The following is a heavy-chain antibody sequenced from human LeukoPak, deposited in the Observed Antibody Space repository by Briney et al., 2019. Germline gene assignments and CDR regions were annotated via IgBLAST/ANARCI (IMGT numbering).Heavy chain of an antibody. CDR1: GFTFSSYG. V-gene: IGHV3-30*18. Sequence: GGSLRLSCAASGFTFSSYGIHWVRQTPGKGLEWVTLISYDGSNKYYADSVKGRFTISRDNSKNTLYLQMDSLRAEDTAVYYCAKDAPAIFEVEHYGMDVWGQGTTVTVSS. D-gene: IGHD3-3*01. CDR3: AKDAPAIFEVEHYGMDV. CDR2: ISYDGSNK. J-gene: IGHJ6*02.